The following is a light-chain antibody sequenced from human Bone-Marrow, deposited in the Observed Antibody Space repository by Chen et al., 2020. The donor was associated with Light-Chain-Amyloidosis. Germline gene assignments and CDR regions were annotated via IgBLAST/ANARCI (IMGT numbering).Light chain of an antibody. Sequence: QSALTHPAPVSGSPGQSITISCTGTSSDVGGDNHVSWYQQHPDKAPKLMIYEVTNLPSWVPDRFSGSKSDNTASLTFSGLQTEDEADYFCSSYTSTNTLVFGSGTRVTVL. CDR1: SSDVGGDNH. J-gene: IGLJ1*01. CDR3: SSYTSTNTLV. CDR2: EVT. V-gene: IGLV2-14*01.